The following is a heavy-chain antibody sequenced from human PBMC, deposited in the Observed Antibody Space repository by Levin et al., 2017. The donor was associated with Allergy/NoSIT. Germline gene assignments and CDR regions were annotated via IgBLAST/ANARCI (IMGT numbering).Heavy chain of an antibody. D-gene: IGHD3-9*01. CDR1: GVSIDNSNYY. Sequence: SETLSLTCGVSGVSIDNSNYYWSWIRQHPEKGLEWIGYIFHSGTTYYNPSLKSRLSMSVDTTNNQFSMNLTSVSAADTAVFYCVRVDLKIGTFDIWGRGTRVTVSS. V-gene: IGHV4-31*11. CDR2: IFHSGTT. CDR3: VRVDLKIGTFDI. J-gene: IGHJ3*02.